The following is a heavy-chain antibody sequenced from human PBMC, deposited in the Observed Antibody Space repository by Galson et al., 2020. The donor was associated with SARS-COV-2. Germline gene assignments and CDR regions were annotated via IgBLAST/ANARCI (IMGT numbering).Heavy chain of an antibody. CDR3: ASGSSSYYYYCGMDV. Sequence: SQTLSLTCAISGDSVSSNSATWNWVRQSPSRGLEWLGRTYYRSKWYNDYAVSVKSRITINPDTSKNQFSLQLNSVTPDDTAVYYCASGSSSYYYYCGMDVWGKGTTITVSS. CDR1: GDSVSSNSAT. V-gene: IGHV6-1*01. D-gene: IGHD6-6*01. CDR2: TYYRSKWYN. J-gene: IGHJ6*04.